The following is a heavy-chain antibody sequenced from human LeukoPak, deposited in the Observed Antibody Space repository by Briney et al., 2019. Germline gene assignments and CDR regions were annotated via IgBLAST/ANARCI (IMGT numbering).Heavy chain of an antibody. CDR2: ISGSGGST. D-gene: IGHD3-22*01. CDR1: GFTFSSHA. V-gene: IGHV3-23*01. J-gene: IGHJ3*02. Sequence: AGGSLRLSCAASGFTFSSHAMSWVRQAPGKGLEWVSAISGSGGSTYYADSVKGRFTISRDNSKNTLYLQMNSLRAEDTAVYYCAKTYYYDSSGHDAFDIWGQGTMVTVSS. CDR3: AKTYYYDSSGHDAFDI.